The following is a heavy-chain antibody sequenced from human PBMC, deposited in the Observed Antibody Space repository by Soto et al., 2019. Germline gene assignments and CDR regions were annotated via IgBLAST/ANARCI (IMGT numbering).Heavy chain of an antibody. J-gene: IGHJ3*02. V-gene: IGHV5-51*01. Sequence: GESLKISCKGSGYTFTAYWIGWVRQMPGKGLEWMGIIYPGDSDTRYSPSFQGQVTISADKSITTAYLQWSSLKASDTAMFYCERGGYSGNSKDPFYIWGPGTMVTVSS. CDR1: GYTFTAYW. CDR2: IYPGDSDT. D-gene: IGHD6-25*01. CDR3: ERGGYSGNSKDPFYI.